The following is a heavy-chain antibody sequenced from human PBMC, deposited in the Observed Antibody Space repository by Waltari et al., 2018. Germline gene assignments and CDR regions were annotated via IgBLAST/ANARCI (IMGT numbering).Heavy chain of an antibody. V-gene: IGHV4-30-2*01. CDR3: AVSGSYPGSDY. CDR2: ISHSGNL. Sequence: QLQVQESGSGLVKPSQTLSLPCAVSGDSISSGPYAWSWIRQPPGKGLEWIGYISHSGNLYYNPSLKSRVTMSVDRSKKQFSLKLSSVTAADTAVYYCAVSGSYPGSDYWGQGTLVTVSS. D-gene: IGHD1-26*01. CDR1: GDSISSGPYA. J-gene: IGHJ4*02.